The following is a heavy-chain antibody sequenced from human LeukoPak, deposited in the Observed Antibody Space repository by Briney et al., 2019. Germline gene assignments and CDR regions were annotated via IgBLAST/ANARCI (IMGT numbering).Heavy chain of an antibody. CDR1: GYTFTIYA. J-gene: IGHJ5*02. V-gene: IGHV1-3*01. D-gene: IGHD6-19*01. CDR3: ARGRGQQWLVT. CDR2: INAGNGNT. Sequence: ASVTVSCKASGYTFTIYAMHWVRQAPGQRLEWMGWINAGNGNTKYSQKFQGRVTITRDTSASTAYMELSSLRSEDTAVYYCARGRGQQWLVTWGQGTLVTVSS.